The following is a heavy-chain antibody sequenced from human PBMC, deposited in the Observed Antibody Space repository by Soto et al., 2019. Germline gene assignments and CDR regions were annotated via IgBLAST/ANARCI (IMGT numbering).Heavy chain of an antibody. Sequence: GGSLRLSCAASVFTFSGCAVSWVRQAPGKGLEWVSGSTSDGRTYYAGSVKGRFTISRHNSKNTVYLQMNSLRAEDTAVYYCAKDYSTVTTDPLSVVLFDYWGQGALVTVSS. CDR2: STSDGRT. CDR1: VFTFSGCA. D-gene: IGHD4-17*01. CDR3: AKDYSTVTTDPLSVVLFDY. J-gene: IGHJ4*02. V-gene: IGHV3-23*01.